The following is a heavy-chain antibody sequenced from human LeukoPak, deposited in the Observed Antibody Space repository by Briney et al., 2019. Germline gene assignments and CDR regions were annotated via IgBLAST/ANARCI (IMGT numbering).Heavy chain of an antibody. J-gene: IGHJ4*02. Sequence: GGSLRLSCAASGFTFSSYGMHWVRQAPGKGLEWVAVISYDGSNKYYADSVKGRFTISRDNSKNMLYLQMNSLRAEDTAVYYCAKDAAAATVNFDYRGQGTLVTVSS. CDR2: ISYDGSNK. D-gene: IGHD6-13*01. V-gene: IGHV3-30*18. CDR3: AKDAAAATVNFDY. CDR1: GFTFSSYG.